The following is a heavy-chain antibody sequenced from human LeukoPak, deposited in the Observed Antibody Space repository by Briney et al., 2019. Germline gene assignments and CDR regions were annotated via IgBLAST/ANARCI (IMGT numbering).Heavy chain of an antibody. CDR2: IHYTGTT. Sequence: SGTLSLTCTVSGASISSSYWSWIRQPPGKGLEWIGYIHYTGTTNYNPSLKSRVTTSLDTSKNQFSLKLSSVTAADTAVYYCASFRVFAGFDYWGLGALVTVSS. CDR3: ASFRVFAGFDY. J-gene: IGHJ4*02. CDR1: GASISSSY. V-gene: IGHV4-59*08.